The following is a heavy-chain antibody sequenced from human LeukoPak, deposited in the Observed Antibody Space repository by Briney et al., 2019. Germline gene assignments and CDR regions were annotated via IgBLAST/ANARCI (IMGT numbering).Heavy chain of an antibody. CDR1: GFTFSSYG. J-gene: IGHJ4*02. Sequence: GGSLRLSCAASGFTFSSYGMYWVRQAPGKGLEWVAVIWYDGSNKYYADSVKGRFTISRDNSKNTLYLQMNSLRAEDTAVYYCARASGPPGWYFDYWGQGTLVTVSS. CDR3: ARASGPPGWYFDY. V-gene: IGHV3-33*01. CDR2: IWYDGSNK. D-gene: IGHD3-10*01.